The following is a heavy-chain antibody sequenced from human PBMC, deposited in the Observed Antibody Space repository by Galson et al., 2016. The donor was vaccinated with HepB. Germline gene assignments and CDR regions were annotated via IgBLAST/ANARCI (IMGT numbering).Heavy chain of an antibody. CDR1: GFTFGYSA. CDR2: ISGTGGST. Sequence: SLRLSCAASGFTFGYSAMSWVRQAPGKGLEWVSSISGTGGSTYYAHSVKGRFTISRDNSKNTLYLQLNSLRAEDTAVYYCTKGLDSMVLFLIDYWGQGTLVTVSS. V-gene: IGHV3-23*01. CDR3: TKGLDSMVLFLIDY. D-gene: IGHD3-10*01. J-gene: IGHJ4*02.